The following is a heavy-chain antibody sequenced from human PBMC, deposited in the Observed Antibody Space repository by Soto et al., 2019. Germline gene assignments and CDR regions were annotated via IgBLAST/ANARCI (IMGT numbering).Heavy chain of an antibody. V-gene: IGHV4-39*01. Sequence: PSETLSLTCTVSGGSISSSSYYWGWIRQPPGKGLEWIGSIYYSGSTYYNPSLKSRVTISVDTSKNRFSLKLSSVTAADTAVYYCARHVTGSSSWNWFDPWGQGTLVTVSS. CDR3: ARHVTGSSSWNWFDP. CDR1: GGSISSSSYY. J-gene: IGHJ5*02. D-gene: IGHD6-13*01. CDR2: IYYSGST.